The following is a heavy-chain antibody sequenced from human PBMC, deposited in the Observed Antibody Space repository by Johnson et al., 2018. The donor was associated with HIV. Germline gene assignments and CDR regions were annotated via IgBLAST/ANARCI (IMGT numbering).Heavy chain of an antibody. J-gene: IGHJ3*02. CDR1: GFTFSRYW. CDR2: IKQDGSEK. V-gene: IGHV3-7*03. Sequence: VKLVESGGGLVQPGGSLRLSCAASGFTFSRYWMNWVRQAPGKGLEWVANIKQDGSEKYYVDSVKGRFTISRDNAKHSLYLQMNSLRAEDTAVYYCARVSAYSYGWVSPAFDIWGQGTMVTVSS. CDR3: ARVSAYSYGWVSPAFDI. D-gene: IGHD5-18*01.